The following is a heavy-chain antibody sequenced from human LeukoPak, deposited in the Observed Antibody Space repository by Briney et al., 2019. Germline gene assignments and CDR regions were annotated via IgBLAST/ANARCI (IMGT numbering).Heavy chain of an antibody. CDR3: ARHYPLCGGDCNWFDP. D-gene: IGHD2-21*02. CDR1: GGSISSGGYY. Sequence: SQTLSLTCTVSGGSISSGGYYWSWIRQPPGKGLEWIGYIYHSGSTYYNPSLKSRVTISVDTSKNQFSLKLSSVTAADTAVYYCARHYPLCGGDCNWFDPWGQGTLVTVSS. CDR2: IYHSGST. V-gene: IGHV4-30-2*01. J-gene: IGHJ5*02.